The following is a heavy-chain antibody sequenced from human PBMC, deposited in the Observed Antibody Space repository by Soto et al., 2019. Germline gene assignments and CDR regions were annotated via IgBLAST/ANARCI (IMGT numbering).Heavy chain of an antibody. D-gene: IGHD2-15*01. Sequence: ASVKVSCKASGGTFSSYAISWVRQAPGQGLEWMGGIIPIFGTANYAQKFQGRVTITAGESTSTAYMELSSLRSEDTAVYYCARDLGYCSGGSCFNWFDPWGQGTLVTVSS. J-gene: IGHJ5*02. CDR3: ARDLGYCSGGSCFNWFDP. CDR2: IIPIFGTA. V-gene: IGHV1-69*13. CDR1: GGTFSSYA.